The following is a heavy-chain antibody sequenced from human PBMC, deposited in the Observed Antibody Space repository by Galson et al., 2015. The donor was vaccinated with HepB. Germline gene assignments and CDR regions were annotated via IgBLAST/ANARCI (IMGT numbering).Heavy chain of an antibody. CDR3: AIGSPGIAAAGGLHWFDP. D-gene: IGHD6-13*01. Sequence: SETLSLTCAVYGGSFSGYYWSWIRQPPGKGLEWIGEINHSGSTNYNPSLKSRVTISVDTSKNQFSLKLSSVTAADTAVYYCAIGSPGIAAAGGLHWFDPWGQGTLVTVSS. CDR1: GGSFSGYY. V-gene: IGHV4-34*01. J-gene: IGHJ5*02. CDR2: INHSGST.